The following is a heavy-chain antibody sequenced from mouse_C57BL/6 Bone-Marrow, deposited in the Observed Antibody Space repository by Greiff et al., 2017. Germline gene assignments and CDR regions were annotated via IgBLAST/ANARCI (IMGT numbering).Heavy chain of an antibody. CDR3: TRVYYYGSSYYFDY. V-gene: IGHV5-9-1*02. D-gene: IGHD1-1*01. Sequence: EVKLVESGEGLVKPGGSLKLSCAASGFTFSSYAMSWARQTPEKRLEWVAYISSGGDYIYYADTVKGRFTISRDNARNTLYLQMSSLKSEDTAMYYCTRVYYYGSSYYFDYWGQGTTLTVSS. J-gene: IGHJ2*01. CDR1: GFTFSSYA. CDR2: ISSGGDYI.